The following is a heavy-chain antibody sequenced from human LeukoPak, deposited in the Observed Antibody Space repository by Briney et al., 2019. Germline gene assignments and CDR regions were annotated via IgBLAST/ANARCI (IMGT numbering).Heavy chain of an antibody. CDR1: GFTFNNYW. J-gene: IGHJ6*04. D-gene: IGHD4-17*01. Sequence: PGGSLRLSCAASGFTFNNYWMNWVRQAPGKGLEWVAIIKQDGSEQYYMDSVRGRFTISRDNAKNSLYLQMNSLRAEDTAVYYCARHHFSTPPSATVTVGVDVWGRGTTVTVSS. CDR3: ARHHFSTPPSATVTVGVDV. V-gene: IGHV3-7*03. CDR2: IKQDGSEQ.